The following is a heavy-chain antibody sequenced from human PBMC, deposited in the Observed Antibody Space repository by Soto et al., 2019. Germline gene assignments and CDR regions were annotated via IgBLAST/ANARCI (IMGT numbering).Heavy chain of an antibody. CDR3: ARVGSSLMVYANFDY. Sequence: GGSLRLSCAAPGFTFSSYAMHWVRQAPGEGLEWVAVISYDGSNKYYADSVKGRFTISRDNSKNTLYLQMNSLRAEDTAVYYCARVGSSLMVYANFDYWGQGTLVTVSS. CDR1: GFTFSSYA. J-gene: IGHJ4*02. D-gene: IGHD2-8*01. CDR2: ISYDGSNK. V-gene: IGHV3-30-3*01.